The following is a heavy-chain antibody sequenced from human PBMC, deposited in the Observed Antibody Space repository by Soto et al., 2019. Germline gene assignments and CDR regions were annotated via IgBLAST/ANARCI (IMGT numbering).Heavy chain of an antibody. Sequence: EVQLVESGGGLVQPGRSLRLSCAASGFTFDDYAMQWVRQAPGKGLEWVSGISWNSGSIGYADSVKGRFTISRDNAKNSLYLPMNSLRAEDTALYYCAKDTYLLAGQGCMDVWGQGTTLTVSS. CDR1: GFTFDDYA. CDR2: ISWNSGSI. D-gene: IGHD2-15*01. CDR3: AKDTYLLAGQGCMDV. J-gene: IGHJ6*02. V-gene: IGHV3-9*01.